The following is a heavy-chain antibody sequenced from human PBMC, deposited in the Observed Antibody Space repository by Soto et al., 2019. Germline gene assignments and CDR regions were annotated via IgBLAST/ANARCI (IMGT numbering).Heavy chain of an antibody. CDR1: GGSINNNNFY. J-gene: IGHJ4*02. Sequence: QLHLQESGPGLVKPSETLSLTCTVSGGSINNNNFYGGWLRQPPGKGLEWIGIISYSGGTYYNPSLRRRVTMSVDTSKNQFSLELRFVTAADTAVYYCARQGSGFDRYVDSWGQGTLVTVSS. V-gene: IGHV4-39*01. CDR2: ISYSGGT. CDR3: ARQGSGFDRYVDS. D-gene: IGHD3-22*01.